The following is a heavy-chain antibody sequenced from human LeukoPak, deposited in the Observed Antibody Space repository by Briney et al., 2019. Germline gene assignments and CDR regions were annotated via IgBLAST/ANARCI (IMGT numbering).Heavy chain of an antibody. D-gene: IGHD3-3*01. CDR2: ISAYNGNT. Sequence: ASVKVSCKASGYTFTGYYMHWVRQAPGQGLEWTGWISAYNGNTNYAQKLQGRVTMTTDTSTSTAYMELRSLRSDDTAVYYCARGDYDFWSGYYNYNWFDPWGQGTTVTVSS. V-gene: IGHV1-18*04. CDR1: GYTFTGYY. CDR3: ARGDYDFWSGYYNYNWFDP. J-gene: IGHJ5*01.